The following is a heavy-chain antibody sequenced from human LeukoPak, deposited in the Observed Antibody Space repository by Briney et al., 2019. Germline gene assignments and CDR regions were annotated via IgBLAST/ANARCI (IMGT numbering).Heavy chain of an antibody. V-gene: IGHV4-34*01. D-gene: IGHD6-19*01. CDR1: GGSFSGYY. CDR3: AKDLRGYSSGLDY. Sequence: SETLSLTCAVYGGSFSGYYWSWIRQPPGKGLEWIGEINHSGSTNYNPSLKSRVTISVDTSKNQFSLKLSSVTAADTAVYYCAKDLRGYSSGLDYWGQGTLVTVSS. J-gene: IGHJ4*02. CDR2: INHSGST.